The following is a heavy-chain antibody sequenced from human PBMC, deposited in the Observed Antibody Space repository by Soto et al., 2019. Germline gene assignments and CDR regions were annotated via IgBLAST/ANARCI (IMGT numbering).Heavy chain of an antibody. V-gene: IGHV3-33*01. CDR3: ARPGRYFDCIDS. CDR2: IWYDGSNK. D-gene: IGHD3-9*01. Sequence: SLRLSCAASGFTFSSYGMHWVRQAPGKGLEWVAVIWYDGSNKYYADSVKGRFTISRDNSKNTLYLQMNSLRAEDTAVYYCARPGRYFDCIDSWGQGTLVTVSS. J-gene: IGHJ5*01. CDR1: GFTFSSYG.